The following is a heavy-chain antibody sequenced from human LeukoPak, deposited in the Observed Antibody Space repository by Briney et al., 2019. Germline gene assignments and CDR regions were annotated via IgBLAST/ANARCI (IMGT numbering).Heavy chain of an antibody. CDR1: GGSFSDYY. V-gene: IGHV4-34*01. CDR2: INDSGTT. J-gene: IGHJ4*02. Sequence: SGTLSLTCAVYGGSFSDYYWSWIRQPPGKGLEWIGEINDSGTTNYNPSLKSRVTISVDTSKNQLSLKLSSVTAADTAVYYCARGRVTTTSVTSYWGQGTLVTVSS. CDR3: ARGRVTTTSVTSY. D-gene: IGHD2/OR15-2a*01.